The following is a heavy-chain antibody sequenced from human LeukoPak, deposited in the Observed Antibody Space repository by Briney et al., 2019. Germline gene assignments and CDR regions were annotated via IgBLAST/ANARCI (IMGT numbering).Heavy chain of an antibody. V-gene: IGHV3-21*01. D-gene: IGHD3-22*01. CDR3: ANFYDSSGYYYVGFYYYYGMDV. Sequence: DSVKGRFTISRDNAKNSLYLQVNSLRAEDTAVYYCANFYDSSGYYYVGFYYYYGMDVWGQGTTVTVSS. J-gene: IGHJ6*02.